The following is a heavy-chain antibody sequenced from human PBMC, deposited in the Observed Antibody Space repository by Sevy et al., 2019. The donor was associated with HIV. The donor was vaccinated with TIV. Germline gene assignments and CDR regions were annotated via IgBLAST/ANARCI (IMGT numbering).Heavy chain of an antibody. CDR2: IYTGGGT. J-gene: IGHJ4*02. Sequence: GGSLRLSCTVSGFIFSNFAMHWVRQAPGKGLEWVSSIYTGGGTYYADSVKGRFTISRDNSKNTLYLQMNSLSAEDTAFYYCARVPRYDEPYYFDYWGQGALVTVSS. CDR3: ARVPRYDEPYYFDY. CDR1: GFIFSNFA. D-gene: IGHD3-3*01. V-gene: IGHV3-53*01.